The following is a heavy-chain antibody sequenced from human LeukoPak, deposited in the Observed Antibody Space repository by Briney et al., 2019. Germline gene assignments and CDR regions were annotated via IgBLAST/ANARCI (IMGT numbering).Heavy chain of an antibody. Sequence: SETLSLTRSVPGGPISSQYWSWLRQPAGKGLEGIVRIYTWGSTHYNLSLKGRVTISVHTQKTQFSLTLGSEPAGDRPVCYCARTTAGSIRKGFDPWGQGTLVTVSS. CDR1: GGPISSQY. J-gene: IGHJ5*02. V-gene: IGHV4-4*07. D-gene: IGHD2-2*01. CDR3: ARTTAGSIRKGFDP. CDR2: IYTWGST.